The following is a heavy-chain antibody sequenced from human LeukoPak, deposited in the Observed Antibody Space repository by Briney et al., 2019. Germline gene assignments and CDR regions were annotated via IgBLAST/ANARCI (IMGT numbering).Heavy chain of an antibody. V-gene: IGHV1-2*02. J-gene: IGHJ4*02. Sequence: ASVKVSCKASGYTFTGYYMHWVRQAPGQGLEWMGWINPNSGGTNYAQKFQGRVTMTRDTSISTAYMELSRLRSDDTAVYYCAREISYSSSPVDYWGQGTLVTVSS. CDR1: GYTFTGYY. D-gene: IGHD6-13*01. CDR2: INPNSGGT. CDR3: AREISYSSSPVDY.